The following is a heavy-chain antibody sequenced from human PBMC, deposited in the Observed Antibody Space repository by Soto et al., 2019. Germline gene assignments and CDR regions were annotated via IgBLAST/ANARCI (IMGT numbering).Heavy chain of an antibody. Sequence: PSETLSLTCTVSGGSISGSSYYWGWIRQPPGKGLEWIGSIYYSGSTYYNPSLKSRVTVSVDTSKNQFSLKLSSVTAADTAVYCCARHVVTRYWFDPWGQGTLVTVSS. J-gene: IGHJ5*02. CDR3: ARHVVTRYWFDP. CDR1: GGSISGSSYY. CDR2: IYYSGST. V-gene: IGHV4-39*01. D-gene: IGHD6-6*01.